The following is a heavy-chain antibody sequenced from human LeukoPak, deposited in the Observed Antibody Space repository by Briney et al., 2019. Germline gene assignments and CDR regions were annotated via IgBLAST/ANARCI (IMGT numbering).Heavy chain of an antibody. D-gene: IGHD2-2*02. CDR3: ARGYCSSTSCYTSPYDY. V-gene: IGHV4-34*01. CDR1: GGSFSNYY. J-gene: IGHJ4*02. Sequence: SETLSLTCTIYGGSFSNYYINWIRRPPGKGLEWIGEIHPSGSTYYNPSLRSRVTISVDTSKNQFSLKLSSVTAADTAVYYCARGYCSSTSCYTSPYDYWGQGTLVTVSS. CDR2: IHPSGST.